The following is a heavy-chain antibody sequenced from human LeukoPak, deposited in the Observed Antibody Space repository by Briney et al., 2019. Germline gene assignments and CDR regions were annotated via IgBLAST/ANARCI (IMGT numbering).Heavy chain of an antibody. J-gene: IGHJ4*02. Sequence: SETLSLTCAVSGGSIGSGGYSWSWIRQPPGKGLEWIGYIYHSGSTYYNPSLKSRVTISVDRSKNQFSLKLSSVTAADTAVYYCARGLGGLNYGDYFDYWGQGTLVTVSS. CDR3: ARGLGGLNYGDYFDY. D-gene: IGHD4-17*01. V-gene: IGHV4-30-2*01. CDR1: GGSIGSGGYS. CDR2: IYHSGST.